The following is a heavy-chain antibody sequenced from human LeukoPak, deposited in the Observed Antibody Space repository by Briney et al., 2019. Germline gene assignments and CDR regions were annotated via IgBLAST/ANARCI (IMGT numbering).Heavy chain of an antibody. J-gene: IGHJ4*02. D-gene: IGHD3-22*01. CDR2: INHSGST. Sequence: SETLSLTCAVYGGSFSGYYWSWIRQPPGKGLEWIGEINHSGSTNYNPSLKSRVTISVDTSKNQFSLKLSSVTAADTAVYYCATDYYDSSGYSRDYWGQGTLVTVSS. CDR3: ATDYYDSSGYSRDY. CDR1: GGSFSGYY. V-gene: IGHV4-34*01.